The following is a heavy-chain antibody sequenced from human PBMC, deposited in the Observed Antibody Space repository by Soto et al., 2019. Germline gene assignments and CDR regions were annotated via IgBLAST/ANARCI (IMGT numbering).Heavy chain of an antibody. Sequence: PGGSLRLSCAASGFTFSDYYMSWIRQAPGKGLEWVSYISCSSSYTNYADSVKGRFTISRDNSKNTLYLQMNSLRAEDTAVYYCARDRAYYYDSSPYSAFDIWGQGTMVTVSS. D-gene: IGHD3-22*01. CDR2: ISCSSSYT. V-gene: IGHV3-11*06. CDR1: GFTFSDYY. J-gene: IGHJ3*02. CDR3: ARDRAYYYDSSPYSAFDI.